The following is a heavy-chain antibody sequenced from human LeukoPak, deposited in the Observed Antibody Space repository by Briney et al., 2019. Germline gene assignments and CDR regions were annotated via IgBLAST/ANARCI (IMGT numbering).Heavy chain of an antibody. CDR3: ARARRYSYVNGGFDY. CDR2: IYTSGST. J-gene: IGHJ4*02. CDR1: GGSISSGSYY. D-gene: IGHD5-18*01. Sequence: PSQTLSLTCTVSGGSISSGSYYWSWIRQPAGKGLEWIGRIYTSGSTNYNPSLKSRVTISVDTSKNQFSLKLSSVTAADTAVYYCARARRYSYVNGGFDYWGQGTLVTVSS. V-gene: IGHV4-61*02.